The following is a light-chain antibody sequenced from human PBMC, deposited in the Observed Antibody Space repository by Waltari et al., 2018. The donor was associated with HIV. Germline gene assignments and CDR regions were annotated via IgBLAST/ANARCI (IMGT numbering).Light chain of an antibody. V-gene: IGLV1-44*01. CDR2: TNK. CDR3: AAWDDSLNGLV. J-gene: IGLJ3*02. CDR1: SSNTGFNL. Sequence: QSVLTQPPSASGTPGQRVTISCSGSSSNTGFNLVNRYQQLPGAAPKLLIYTNKQRPSGVPDRFSGSKSGTSASLAISGLQSEDEADYYCAAWDDSLNGLVFGGGTKLTVL.